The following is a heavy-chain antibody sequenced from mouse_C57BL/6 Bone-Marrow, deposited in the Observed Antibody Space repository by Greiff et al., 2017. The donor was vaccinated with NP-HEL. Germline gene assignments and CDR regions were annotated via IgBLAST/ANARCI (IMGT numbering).Heavy chain of an antibody. V-gene: IGHV1-22*01. CDR1: GYTFTDYN. CDR3: ARLRGYYSHFDY. D-gene: IGHD1-1*01. J-gene: IGHJ2*01. CDR2: INPNNGGT. Sequence: EVQLVESGPELVKPGASVKMSCKASGYTFTDYNMHWVKQSHGKSLEWIGYINPNNGGTSYNQKFKGKATLTVNKSSSTAYMELRSLTSEDSAVYYCARLRGYYSHFDYWGQGTTLTVSS.